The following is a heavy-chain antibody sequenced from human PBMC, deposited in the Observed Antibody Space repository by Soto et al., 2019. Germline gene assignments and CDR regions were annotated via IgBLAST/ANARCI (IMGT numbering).Heavy chain of an antibody. Sequence: GSLRLSCEVSGFSFTTYGMNWVRQALDKGLEWVSTIGRGGDTFYADSVKGRFTISRDISKNTLFLQMNSLRAEDTALYFCAKDGTTAGIHYYGMDVWGQGTTVTVSS. CDR3: AKDGTTAGIHYYGMDV. CDR1: GFSFTTYG. D-gene: IGHD2-2*02. J-gene: IGHJ6*02. V-gene: IGHV3-23*01. CDR2: IGRGGDT.